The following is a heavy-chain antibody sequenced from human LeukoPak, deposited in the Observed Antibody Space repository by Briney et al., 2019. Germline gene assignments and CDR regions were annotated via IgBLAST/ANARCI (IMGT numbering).Heavy chain of an antibody. V-gene: IGHV4-59*01. CDR3: ARQFVAIAATYWYFDL. D-gene: IGHD6-13*01. CDR2: IYYSGST. J-gene: IGHJ2*01. Sequence: SETLSLTCTVSGCSISSYYWSWIRQPPGKGLEWIGYIYYSGSTNYNPSLKSRVTISVDTSTNQFSLKLISVPTADAAALYCARQFVAIAATYWYFDLWGRGTLVTVSS. CDR1: GCSISSYY.